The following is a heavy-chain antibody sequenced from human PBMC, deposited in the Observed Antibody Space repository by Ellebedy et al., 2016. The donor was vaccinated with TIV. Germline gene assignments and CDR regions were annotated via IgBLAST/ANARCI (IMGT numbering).Heavy chain of an antibody. J-gene: IGHJ3*02. CDR1: GFTFSSYA. CDR3: AKPYGSYGDYGDALDI. V-gene: IGHV3-23*01. CDR2: ISGSGGST. Sequence: GESLKISXAASGFTFSSYAMSWVRQAPGKGLEWVSAISGSGGSTYYADSVKGRFTISRDNSKNTLYLQMNSLRAEDTAVYYCAKPYGSYGDYGDALDIWGQGTMVTVSS. D-gene: IGHD4-17*01.